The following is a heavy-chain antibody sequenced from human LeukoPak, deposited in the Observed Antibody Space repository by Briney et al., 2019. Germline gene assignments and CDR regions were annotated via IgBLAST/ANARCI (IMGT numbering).Heavy chain of an antibody. CDR1: GYTFTTYW. D-gene: IGHD2-15*01. CDR2: IFPADSAT. CDR3: ARPGGYCSGNTCEGAFDI. V-gene: IGHV5-51*01. Sequence: GQPLKIPCKGSGYTFTTYWIGWVRQLLGKGLEWMGIIFPADSATKYSPSFQGQATMSADKSISTAYLQWSSLKASDTATYYCARPGGYCSGNTCEGAFDIWGQGTVVTVSS. J-gene: IGHJ3*02.